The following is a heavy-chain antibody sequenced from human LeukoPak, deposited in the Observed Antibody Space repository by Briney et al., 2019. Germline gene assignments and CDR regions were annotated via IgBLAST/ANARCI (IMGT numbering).Heavy chain of an antibody. D-gene: IGHD3-22*01. J-gene: IGHJ4*02. V-gene: IGHV3-9*01. CDR3: AKSTIPNYYDSSGYYYAFDY. CDR2: ISWSSGSI. CDR1: AFTFDDYA. Sequence: PGRSLRLSCAVAAFTFDDYAMHWDRQAPGKGLEWVSGISWSSGSIGYADSVNGRFTISRDNAKNSLYLQMNSLRAEDTALYYCAKSTIPNYYDSSGYYYAFDYWGQGTLVPVSS.